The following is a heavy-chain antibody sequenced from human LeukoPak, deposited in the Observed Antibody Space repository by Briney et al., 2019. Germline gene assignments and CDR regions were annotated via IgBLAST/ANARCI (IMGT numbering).Heavy chain of an antibody. CDR3: AREAVAGTKYYYYYYMDV. D-gene: IGHD6-19*01. CDR2: INPSGGST. CDR1: GYTFTSYY. J-gene: IGHJ6*03. V-gene: IGHV1-46*01. Sequence: ASVKVSCKASGYTFTSYYMHWVRQAPGQGLEWMGIINPSGGSTRYVQKFQGRVTMTRDMSTSTVYMELSRLRSDDTAVYYCAREAVAGTKYYYYYYMDVWGKGTTVTISS.